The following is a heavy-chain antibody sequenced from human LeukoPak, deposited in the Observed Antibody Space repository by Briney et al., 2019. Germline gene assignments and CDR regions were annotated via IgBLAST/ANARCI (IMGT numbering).Heavy chain of an antibody. CDR2: TYYRSKWYN. V-gene: IGHV6-1*01. Sequence: SQTLSLTCAISGDSVSSNSATWTWIRQSPSRGLEWLGRTYYRSKWYNDYAVSMKSRMTINPDTSKNQFSLQLNSVTPEDTAVYYCARGSSSNSWYFDYWGQGTLVTVSS. CDR3: ARGSSSNSWYFDY. D-gene: IGHD6-13*01. CDR1: GDSVSSNSAT. J-gene: IGHJ4*02.